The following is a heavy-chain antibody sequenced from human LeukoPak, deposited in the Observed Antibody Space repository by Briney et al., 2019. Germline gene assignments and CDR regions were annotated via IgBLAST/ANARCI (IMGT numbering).Heavy chain of an antibody. Sequence: SETLSLTCTVSGGSISSSSYYWGWIRQPPGKGLEWIGSIYYSGSTYYNPSLKSRVTISVDTSKNQFSLKLSSVTAEDTAVYYCARGQSGLYYYYMDVWGKGTTVTVSS. D-gene: IGHD3-3*01. CDR1: GGSISSSSYY. J-gene: IGHJ6*03. V-gene: IGHV4-39*07. CDR3: ARGQSGLYYYYMDV. CDR2: IYYSGST.